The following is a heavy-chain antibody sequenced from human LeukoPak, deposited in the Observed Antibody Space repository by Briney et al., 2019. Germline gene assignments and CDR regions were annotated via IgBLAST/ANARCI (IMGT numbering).Heavy chain of an antibody. Sequence: ASVKVSCKASGYNFTSYDINWVRQAPGQGLEWMGWMNPNSGNIGYAQKFQGRVTITRNTSISTVYMELSSLRSEDTAVYYCAIAKGEVPAAICDYWGQGTLVTVSS. J-gene: IGHJ4*02. V-gene: IGHV1-8*03. CDR1: GYNFTSYD. CDR2: MNPNSGNI. CDR3: AIAKGEVPAAICDY. D-gene: IGHD2-2*01.